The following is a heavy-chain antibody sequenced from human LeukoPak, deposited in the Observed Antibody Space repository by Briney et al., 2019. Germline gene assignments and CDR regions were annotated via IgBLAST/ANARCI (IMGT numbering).Heavy chain of an antibody. V-gene: IGHV3-20*04. J-gene: IGHJ6*03. CDR3: ARALSGNYGAFYYYYMDV. CDR1: GFTFDDYG. Sequence: PGGSLRLSCAASGFTFDDYGMSWVRQAPGKGLEWVSGISWNGGSTGYADSVKGRFTISRDNAKNSLYLQMNSLRAEDTAFYYCARALSGNYGAFYYYYMDVWGKGTTVTAS. D-gene: IGHD1-26*01. CDR2: ISWNGGST.